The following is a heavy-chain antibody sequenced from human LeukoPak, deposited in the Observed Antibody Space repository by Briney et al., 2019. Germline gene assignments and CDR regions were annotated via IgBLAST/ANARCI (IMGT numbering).Heavy chain of an antibody. CDR3: ARDKRSQAVDY. D-gene: IGHD6-19*01. J-gene: IGHJ4*02. Sequence: GGSLRLSCAASGFTFSSYSMNWVRQAPGKGLEWVSYISSSSTIYYADSVKGRFTISRDNAKNSLYLQMNSLRAEDTAVYYCARDKRSQAVDYWGQGTLVTVSS. CDR2: ISSSSTI. V-gene: IGHV3-48*04. CDR1: GFTFSSYS.